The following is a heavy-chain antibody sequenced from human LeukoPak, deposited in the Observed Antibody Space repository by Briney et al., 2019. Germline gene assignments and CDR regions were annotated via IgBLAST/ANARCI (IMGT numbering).Heavy chain of an antibody. D-gene: IGHD1-26*01. CDR1: GGTFSSYA. J-gene: IGHJ4*02. Sequence: ASVKVSCKASGGTFSSYAISWVRQAPGQELEWMGGIIPIFGTANYAQKFQGRVTITTDESTSTAYMELSSLRSEDTAVYYCARGYSGSSYYFDYWGQGTLVTVSS. CDR2: IIPIFGTA. CDR3: ARGYSGSSYYFDY. V-gene: IGHV1-69*05.